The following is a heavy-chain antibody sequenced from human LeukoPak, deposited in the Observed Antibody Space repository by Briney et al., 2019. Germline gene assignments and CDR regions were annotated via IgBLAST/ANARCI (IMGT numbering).Heavy chain of an antibody. V-gene: IGHV3-33*08. CDR2: IWYDGSNK. J-gene: IGHJ4*02. Sequence: GGSLRLSCAASGFTVSDNYMSWVRQAPGKGLEWVAVIWYDGSNKYYADSVKGRFTISRDNSKNTLYLQMNSLRAEDTAVYYCARDSGSYYPFRYWGQGTLVTVSS. CDR1: GFTVSDNY. CDR3: ARDSGSYYPFRY. D-gene: IGHD3-10*01.